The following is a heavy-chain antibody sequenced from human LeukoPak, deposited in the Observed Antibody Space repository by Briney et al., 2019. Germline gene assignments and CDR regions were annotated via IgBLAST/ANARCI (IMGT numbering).Heavy chain of an antibody. D-gene: IGHD3-3*01. Sequence: ASVKVSCKTSGYTFTSYGISWVRQAPGQGLEWMGWISAYNDNTNYAQKLQGRVTMTTDTSTSTAYMELRSLRSDDTAVYYCARDLNWSGLSYYYYMDVWGKGTTVTVSS. CDR3: ARDLNWSGLSYYYYMDV. CDR2: ISAYNDNT. V-gene: IGHV1-18*01. CDR1: GYTFTSYG. J-gene: IGHJ6*03.